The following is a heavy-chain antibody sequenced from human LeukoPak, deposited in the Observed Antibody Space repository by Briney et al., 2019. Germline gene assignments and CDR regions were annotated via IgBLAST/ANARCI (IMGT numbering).Heavy chain of an antibody. V-gene: IGHV3-48*03. CDR1: GFTFSSYE. Sequence: GGSLRLSCAASGFTFSSYEMNWVRQAPGKGREWVSYISSSGSTIYYADSVKGPFTISRDNAKNALYLQMNSLRAEDTAVYYCARDRYGDYDNWGQGTLVTVSS. D-gene: IGHD4-17*01. CDR2: ISSSGSTI. J-gene: IGHJ4*02. CDR3: ARDRYGDYDN.